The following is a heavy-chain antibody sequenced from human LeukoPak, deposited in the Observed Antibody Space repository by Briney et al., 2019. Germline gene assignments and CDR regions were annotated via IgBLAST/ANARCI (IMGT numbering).Heavy chain of an antibody. J-gene: IGHJ4*02. CDR2: IRYDGSNK. CDR3: ASEGRIAVAGTEY. V-gene: IGHV3-30*02. CDR1: GFTFSSYG. D-gene: IGHD6-19*01. Sequence: GGSLRLSCAASGFTFSSYGMHWVRQAPGKGLEWVAFIRYDGSNKYYADSVKGRFTISRDNSKNTLYLQMNSLRAEDTAVYYCASEGRIAVAGTEYWGQGTLVTVSS.